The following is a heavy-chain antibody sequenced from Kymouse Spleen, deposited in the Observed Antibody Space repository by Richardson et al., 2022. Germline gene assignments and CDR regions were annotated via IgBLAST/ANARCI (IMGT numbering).Heavy chain of an antibody. CDR3: ARGGITGTPFYYYGMDV. V-gene: IGHV1-2*04. CDR2: INPNSGGT. CDR1: GYTFTGYY. D-gene: IGHD1-20*01,IGHD1-7*01. J-gene: IGHJ6*02. Sequence: QVQLVQSGAEVKKPGASVKVSCKASGYTFTGYYMHWVRQAPGQGLEWMGWINPNSGGTNYAQKFQGWVTMTRDTSISTAYMELSRLRSDDTAVYYCARGGITGTPFYYYGMDVWGQGTTVTVSS.